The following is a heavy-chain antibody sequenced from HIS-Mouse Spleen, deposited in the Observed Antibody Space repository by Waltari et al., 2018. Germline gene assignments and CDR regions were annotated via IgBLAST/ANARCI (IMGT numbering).Heavy chain of an antibody. CDR2: IYYSGRT. J-gene: IGHJ2*01. CDR3: ARHNLNYWYFDL. CDR1: GGSISSSSYY. V-gene: IGHV4-39*01. Sequence: QLQLQESGPGLVKPSETLSLTCTVSGGSISSSSYYWGWIRQPPGKGLGWIGSIYYSGRTYYNPSLKSRVTISVDTSKNQFSLKLSSVTAADTAVYYCARHNLNYWYFDLWGRGTLVTVSS.